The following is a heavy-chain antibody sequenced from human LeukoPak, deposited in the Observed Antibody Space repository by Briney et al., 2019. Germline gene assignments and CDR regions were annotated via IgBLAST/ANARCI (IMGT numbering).Heavy chain of an antibody. Sequence: GGSLRLSCAASGFTFSSYAMHWVRQAPGKGLEWVAVIWYDGSNKYYADSVKGRFTISRDNSKNTLYLQMNSLRAEDTAVYYCAKDGRSSGWPEVWGQGTLVTVSS. CDR3: AKDGRSSGWPEV. D-gene: IGHD6-19*01. CDR1: GFTFSSYA. V-gene: IGHV3-33*06. J-gene: IGHJ4*02. CDR2: IWYDGSNK.